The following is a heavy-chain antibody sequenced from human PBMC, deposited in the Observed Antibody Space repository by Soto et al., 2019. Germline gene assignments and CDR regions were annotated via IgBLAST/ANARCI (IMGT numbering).Heavy chain of an antibody. Sequence: EVQLVESGGGLVKPGGSLRLSCAASGFTFSSYSMNWVRQAPGKGLEWVSSISSSSSYIYYADSVKGRFTISRDNAKNSLYLQMNSLRAEDTAVYYCARTSYGDYEHDAFDIWGQGTMVNVSS. D-gene: IGHD4-17*01. CDR1: GFTFSSYS. V-gene: IGHV3-21*01. CDR3: ARTSYGDYEHDAFDI. J-gene: IGHJ3*02. CDR2: ISSSSSYI.